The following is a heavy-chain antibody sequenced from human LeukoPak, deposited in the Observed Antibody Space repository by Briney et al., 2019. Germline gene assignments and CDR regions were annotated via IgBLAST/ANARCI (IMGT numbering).Heavy chain of an antibody. CDR3: ARYSGVGFLEWLAPKFDY. D-gene: IGHD3-3*01. V-gene: IGHV4-31*03. CDR1: GGSISSSGYY. J-gene: IGHJ4*02. Sequence: PSETLSLTCTVSGGSISSSGYYWSWIRQHPGKGLEWIGYIYYSGSTYYNPSLRSRVTISVDTSKNQFSLKLSSVTAADTAVYYCARYSGVGFLEWLAPKFDYWGQGTLVTVSS. CDR2: IYYSGST.